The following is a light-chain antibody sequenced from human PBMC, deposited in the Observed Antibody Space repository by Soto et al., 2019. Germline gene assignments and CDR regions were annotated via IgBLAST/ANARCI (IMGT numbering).Light chain of an antibody. J-gene: IGKJ1*01. Sequence: AIQMTQSPSSLSASVGDRVTITCRASLVIRHDLGWYQQKPGKAPKLLIYPTSILQSGVPSRFSGSGSGTDFTLTISSLQPEDFATYYCLQVYNYPWTFGQGTKVVIK. CDR1: LVIRHD. CDR3: LQVYNYPWT. V-gene: IGKV1-6*01. CDR2: PTS.